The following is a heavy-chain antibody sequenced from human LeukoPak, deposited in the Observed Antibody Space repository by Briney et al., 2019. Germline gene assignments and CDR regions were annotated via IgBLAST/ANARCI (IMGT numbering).Heavy chain of an antibody. J-gene: IGHJ6*03. CDR2: INHSGST. CDR1: GGSFSGYY. CDR3: ARGDFYYYYYMDV. Sequence: SETLSLTCAVYGGSFSGYYWSWIRQPPGKGLEWIGEINHSGSTNYNPSLKSRVTISVDTSKNQFSLKLSSVAAAATAVYYCARGDFYYYYYMDVWGKGTTVTISS. V-gene: IGHV4-34*01.